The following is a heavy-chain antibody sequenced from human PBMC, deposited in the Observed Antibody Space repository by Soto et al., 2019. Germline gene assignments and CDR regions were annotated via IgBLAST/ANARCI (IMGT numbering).Heavy chain of an antibody. V-gene: IGHV3-15*07. D-gene: IGHD3-16*01. Sequence: EVQLVESGGGLVKPGGSLRLSCAASGFTFTNAWMNWVRQAPGKGLEWVGRIKRETDGGTTDYAAPVKCRFTVSRDDAKSTMYLQMNSMKPEGTAVYYGTMGGAGVDGYLDLWGRGTLVTVS. J-gene: IGHJ2*01. CDR2: IKRETDGGTT. CDR3: TMGGAGVDGYLDL. CDR1: GFTFTNAW.